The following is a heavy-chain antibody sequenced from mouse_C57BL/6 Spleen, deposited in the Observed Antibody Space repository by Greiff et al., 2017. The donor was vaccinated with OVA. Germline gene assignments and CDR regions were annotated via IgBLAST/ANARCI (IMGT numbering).Heavy chain of an antibody. CDR3: TTGVTGTPFDY. V-gene: IGHV14-4*01. D-gene: IGHD4-1*01. CDR1: GFNIKDDY. Sequence: VQLKQSGAELVRPGASVKLSCTASGFNIKDDYMHWVKQRPEQGLEWIGWIDPENGDTEYASKFQGKATITADTSSNTAYLQLSSLTSEDTAVYYCTTGVTGTPFDYWGQGTTLTVSS. CDR2: IDPENGDT. J-gene: IGHJ2*01.